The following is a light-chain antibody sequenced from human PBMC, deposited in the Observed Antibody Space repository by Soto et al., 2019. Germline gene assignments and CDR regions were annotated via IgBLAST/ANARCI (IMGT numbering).Light chain of an antibody. V-gene: IGKV1-5*03. CDR3: QQYHTYSWT. CDR1: ENIGVW. Sequence: DIQMTQSPSTLSASVGDRVTITCRASENIGVWLAWYQQKPGKAPKHLIYKASSLQSGVPSRFSGGGSGTEFTLTISSLQPDHFATYYCQQYHTYSWTFXRGTKVDIK. J-gene: IGKJ1*01. CDR2: KAS.